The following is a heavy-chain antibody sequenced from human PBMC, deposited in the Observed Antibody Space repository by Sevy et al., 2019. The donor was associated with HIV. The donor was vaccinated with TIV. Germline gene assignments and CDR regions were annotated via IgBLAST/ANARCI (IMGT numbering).Heavy chain of an antibody. CDR2: ISSSSGTI. Sequence: GGSLRLSCVTSGFSFSSYSMNWVRQAPGKGLEWVSYISSSSGTIRYADSVQGRLTISRDNAKNSPFLQMNSLRAEDTAVYYCARDDHWAFDYWGQGALVTVSS. V-gene: IGHV3-48*01. CDR1: GFSFSSYS. J-gene: IGHJ4*02. CDR3: ARDDHWAFDY. D-gene: IGHD7-27*01.